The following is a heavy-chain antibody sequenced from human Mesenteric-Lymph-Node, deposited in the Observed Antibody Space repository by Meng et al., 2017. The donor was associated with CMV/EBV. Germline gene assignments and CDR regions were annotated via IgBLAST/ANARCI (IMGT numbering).Heavy chain of an antibody. V-gene: IGHV3-30*02. J-gene: IGHJ4*02. D-gene: IGHD1-1*01. CDR1: GSSFSTSH. CDR2: IWYDETKK. CDR3: ATDGGAWNFVY. Sequence: SCAASGSSFSTSHMHWVRQAPGKGLEWVAYIWYDETKKSCADSVKGRFTLSRDNSKNTLYLQMSRLRAEDTAVYYCATDGGAWNFVYWGQGTLVTVSS.